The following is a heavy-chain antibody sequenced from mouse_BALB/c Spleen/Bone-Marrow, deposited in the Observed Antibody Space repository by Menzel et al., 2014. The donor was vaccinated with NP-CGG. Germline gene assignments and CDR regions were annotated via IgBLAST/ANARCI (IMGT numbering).Heavy chain of an antibody. Sequence: VMLVESAAELARPGASVKMSCKASGYTFTSYTMHWVKQRPGQGLEWIGYINPSSGYTEYNQKFKDKTTLTADKSSSTAYMQLSSLTSEDSAVYYCARDYDYDGGFAYWGQGTLVTVSA. CDR3: ARDYDYDGGFAY. V-gene: IGHV1-4*02. J-gene: IGHJ3*01. CDR1: GYTFTSYT. D-gene: IGHD2-4*01. CDR2: INPSSGYT.